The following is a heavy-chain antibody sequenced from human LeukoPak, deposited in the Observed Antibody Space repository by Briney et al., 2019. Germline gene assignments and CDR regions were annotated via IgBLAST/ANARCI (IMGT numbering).Heavy chain of an antibody. Sequence: GGSLRLSCAASGFTFSDYGMHWVRQAPGKGLEWVAVISYDGSNKYYADSVKGRFTISRDNSKNTLYLQMNSLRAEDTAVYYCAKSITFGGDGTWGQGTLVTVSS. CDR2: ISYDGSNK. V-gene: IGHV3-30*18. J-gene: IGHJ5*02. D-gene: IGHD3-16*01. CDR3: AKSITFGGDGT. CDR1: GFTFSDYG.